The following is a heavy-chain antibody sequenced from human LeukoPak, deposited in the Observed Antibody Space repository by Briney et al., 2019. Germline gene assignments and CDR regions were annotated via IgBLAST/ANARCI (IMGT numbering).Heavy chain of an antibody. CDR1: GFTFSNAW. CDR3: TTDPPSVYYEDY. CDR2: IKSKTDGGTT. V-gene: IGHV3-15*01. Sequence: GGSLRLSCAASGFTFSNAWMSWVRQAPGKGLEWVGRIKSKTDGGTTDYAAPVKGRFTISRDDSKNTLYLQMNSLKTEDTAVYYCTTDPPSVYYEDYWGQGTLVTVSS. D-gene: IGHD1-26*01. J-gene: IGHJ4*02.